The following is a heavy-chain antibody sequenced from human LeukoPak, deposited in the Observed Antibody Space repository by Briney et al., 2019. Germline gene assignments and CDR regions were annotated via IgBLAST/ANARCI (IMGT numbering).Heavy chain of an antibody. D-gene: IGHD3-22*01. CDR2: ISYDGSSK. J-gene: IGHJ1*01. Sequence: GGSLRLSCAASGFTFSSYGMHWVRQAPGKGLEWVAVISYDGSSKYYADSVKGRFTISRGNSKNTLYLQMNSLRAEDTAVYYCAKQEVYYDSSGYYYRHFQHWGQGTLVTVSS. V-gene: IGHV3-30*18. CDR3: AKQEVYYDSSGYYYRHFQH. CDR1: GFTFSSYG.